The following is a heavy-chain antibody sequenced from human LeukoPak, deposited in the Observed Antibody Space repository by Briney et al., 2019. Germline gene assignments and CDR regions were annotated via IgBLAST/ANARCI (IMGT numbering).Heavy chain of an antibody. Sequence: SETLSLTRTVSGGSISSSSYYWGWIRQPPGKGLEWIGSIYHSGSTYYNPSLKSRVTISVDTSKNQFSLKLSSVTAADTAVYYCARGIPPRGGHFDYWGQGTLVTVSS. CDR2: IYHSGST. J-gene: IGHJ4*02. CDR1: GGSISSSSYY. V-gene: IGHV4-39*07. D-gene: IGHD3-16*01. CDR3: ARGIPPRGGHFDY.